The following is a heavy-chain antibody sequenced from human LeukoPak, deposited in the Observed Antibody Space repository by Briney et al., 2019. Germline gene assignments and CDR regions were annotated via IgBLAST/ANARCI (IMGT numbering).Heavy chain of an antibody. J-gene: IGHJ6*02. Sequence: ASVKVSCTASGYTFTGYYMHWVRQAPGQGLEWMGWINPNSGGTNYAQKFQGWVTMTRDTSISTAYMELSRLRSDDTAVYYCARDTYSSSYYGMDVWGQGTTVTVSS. D-gene: IGHD6-13*01. CDR2: INPNSGGT. V-gene: IGHV1-2*04. CDR3: ARDTYSSSYYGMDV. CDR1: GYTFTGYY.